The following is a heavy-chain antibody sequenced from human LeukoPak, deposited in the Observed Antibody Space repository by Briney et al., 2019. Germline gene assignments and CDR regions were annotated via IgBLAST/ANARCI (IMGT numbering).Heavy chain of an antibody. CDR2: IYYSGST. CDR3: ARGDSRKNAFDI. Sequence: SETLSLTCTVSGGSISSYYWSWIRQPPGKGLEWIGYIYYSGSTNYNPSLKSRVTISVDTSKNQFSLKLSSATAADTAVYYCARGDSRKNAFDIWGQGTMVTVSS. V-gene: IGHV4-59*01. J-gene: IGHJ3*02. CDR1: GGSISSYY. D-gene: IGHD6-13*01.